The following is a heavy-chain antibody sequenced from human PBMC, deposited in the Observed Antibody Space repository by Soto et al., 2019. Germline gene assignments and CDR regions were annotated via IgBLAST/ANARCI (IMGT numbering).Heavy chain of an antibody. J-gene: IGHJ4*02. CDR1: GGSISSSSYY. CDR2: IYYSGST. Sequence: PSETLSLTCTVSGGSISSSSYYWGWIRQPPGKGLEWIGSIYYSGSTYYNPSLKSRVTISVDTSKNQFSLKLSSVTAADTAVYYCARIRYYYDTSPGFDYWGQGTLVTVSS. V-gene: IGHV4-39*01. CDR3: ARIRYYYDTSPGFDY. D-gene: IGHD3-22*01.